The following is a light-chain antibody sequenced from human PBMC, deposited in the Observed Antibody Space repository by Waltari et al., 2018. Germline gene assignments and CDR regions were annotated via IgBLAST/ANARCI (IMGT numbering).Light chain of an antibody. CDR1: SSDVGRYNL. Sequence: QSALTQPASVSGSPGQSITISCTGTSSDVGRYNLVYWYQQHPGKAPKLMIYEGSKRPSGVSDRFSGSKSGNTASLTISGLQAEDEADYYCWSYAGSSTWVFGGGTKLTVL. V-gene: IGLV2-23*01. J-gene: IGLJ3*02. CDR2: EGS. CDR3: WSYAGSSTWV.